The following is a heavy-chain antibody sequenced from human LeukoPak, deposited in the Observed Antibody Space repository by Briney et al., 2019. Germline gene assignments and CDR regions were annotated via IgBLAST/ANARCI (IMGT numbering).Heavy chain of an antibody. CDR3: ARVVIPLYSSSRFDY. Sequence: GASVKVSCKASGYTFTSFGINWVRQAPGQGLEWIGWISAHNGYTNYAQELQGRVTVTTDTSTSTAYMELGSLRSDDTAVYYCARVVIPLYSSSRFDYWGQGTLVTVSS. J-gene: IGHJ4*02. V-gene: IGHV1-18*01. CDR2: ISAHNGYT. CDR1: GYTFTSFG. D-gene: IGHD6-13*01.